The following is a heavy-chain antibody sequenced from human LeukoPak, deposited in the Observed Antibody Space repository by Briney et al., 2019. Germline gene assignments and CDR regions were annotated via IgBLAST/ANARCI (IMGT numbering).Heavy chain of an antibody. CDR3: ASDLEDDYDSSVFFDF. Sequence: VPSVKVTCYSSGYSFSYSGNGRMRQAPGQGLEWMGWISAYNGDADYAQKLPGRVTMTTDTSTNTAYVELRSLSANDTAVYLCASDLEDDYDSSVFFDFWGQGTLVTVSP. J-gene: IGHJ4*02. CDR2: ISAYNGDA. CDR1: GYSFSYSG. D-gene: IGHD3-22*01. V-gene: IGHV1-18*04.